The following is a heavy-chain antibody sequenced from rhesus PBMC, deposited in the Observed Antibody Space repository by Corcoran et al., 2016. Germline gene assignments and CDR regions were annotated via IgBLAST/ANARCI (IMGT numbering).Heavy chain of an antibody. CDR3: AREVAAGHFDAFDF. CDR2: IYGGSGST. D-gene: IGHD6-13*01. J-gene: IGHJ3*01. CDR1: GYSISSGYG. V-gene: IGHV4-127*01. Sequence: QVQLQESGPGLVKPSETLSLTCAVSGYSISSGYGWGWIRQPPGKGLEWIGQIYGGSGSTYYNPSLKSRVTVSKDTSKNQFSLKLSAVTAADTAVDYCAREVAAGHFDAFDFWGQGLRVTVSS.